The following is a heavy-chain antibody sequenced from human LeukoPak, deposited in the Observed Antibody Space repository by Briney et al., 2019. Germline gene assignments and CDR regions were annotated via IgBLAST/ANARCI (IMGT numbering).Heavy chain of an antibody. CDR1: GFTVSSNS. J-gene: IGHJ4*02. V-gene: IGHV3-53*01. Sequence: PGGSLRLSCTVSGFTVSSNSMSWVRQAPGKGLEWVSFIYSDNTHYSDSVKGRSTISRDNSKNTLYLQMNSLGAEDTAVYYCARRAGAYSHPYDYWGQGTLVTVSS. CDR2: IYSDNT. D-gene: IGHD4/OR15-4a*01. CDR3: ARRAGAYSHPYDY.